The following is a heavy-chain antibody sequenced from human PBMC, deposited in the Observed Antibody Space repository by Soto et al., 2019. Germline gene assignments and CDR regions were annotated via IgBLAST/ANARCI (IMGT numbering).Heavy chain of an antibody. CDR3: EGESGENWSYEAY. D-gene: IGHD1-7*01. J-gene: IGHJ4*02. Sequence: LSLTCTVSGDTITSFSWNWIRQSAGKGLEWIGRISTTGNTHYNPSLESRVTMSLDTSKNQFSLKLTSVTAADTAVYYCEGESGENWSYEAYWGQGTLVTVSS. CDR2: ISTTGNT. V-gene: IGHV4-4*07. CDR1: GDTITSFS.